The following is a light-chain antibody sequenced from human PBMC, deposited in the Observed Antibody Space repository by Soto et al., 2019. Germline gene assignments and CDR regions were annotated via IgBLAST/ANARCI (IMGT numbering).Light chain of an antibody. CDR2: GAS. CDR3: QLYNNWPRT. J-gene: IGKJ1*01. CDR1: QSVSNN. V-gene: IGKV3-15*01. Sequence: EVVMTQSPATLSVSPGERATLSCRASQSVSNNLAWYQQKPGQAPRLLMYGASTRATGIPARFSGSRSGTEFTLTISSLQSEDFAVYYCQLYNNWPRTFGQGTKVEIK.